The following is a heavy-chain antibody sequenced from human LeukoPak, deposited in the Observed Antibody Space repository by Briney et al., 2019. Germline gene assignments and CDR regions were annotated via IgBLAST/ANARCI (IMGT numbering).Heavy chain of an antibody. D-gene: IGHD6-13*01. J-gene: IGHJ4*02. Sequence: GESLKISCKGSGYTFASYLIGWVRQMPGKGLEWMGIIYPGDSETRYSPSFQGQVTISADKSISTAYLQWSSLKASDTAMYYCVRTSSTWYADYWGQGTLVTVSS. V-gene: IGHV5-51*01. CDR1: GYTFASYL. CDR3: VRTSSTWYADY. CDR2: IYPGDSET.